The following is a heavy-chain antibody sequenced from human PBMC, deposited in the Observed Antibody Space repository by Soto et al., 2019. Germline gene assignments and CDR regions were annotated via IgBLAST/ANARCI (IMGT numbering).Heavy chain of an antibody. Sequence: QVQLVQSGAEAKRPGSSVKVSCKASGDTFSFYSINWVRQAPGLGLGWMGRVNPILSMSNYAQRFQGRVTMTGDKSTSTAYMELSGLRSEDTAMYYCATSYGSGYPAFDYWGQGALVTVSS. J-gene: IGHJ4*02. CDR3: ATSYGSGYPAFDY. D-gene: IGHD3-10*01. CDR1: GDTFSFYS. CDR2: VNPILSMS. V-gene: IGHV1-69*04.